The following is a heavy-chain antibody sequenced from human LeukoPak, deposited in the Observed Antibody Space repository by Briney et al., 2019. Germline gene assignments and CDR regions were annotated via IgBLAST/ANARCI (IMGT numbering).Heavy chain of an antibody. D-gene: IGHD3-3*01. CDR2: IYYSGST. CDR3: ARARSLFGVAFYYYYYMDV. J-gene: IGHJ6*03. V-gene: IGHV4-39*07. CDR1: GGSIGSSSYY. Sequence: PSETLSLTCTVSGGSIGSSSYYWGWIRQPPGKGLEWFGSIYYSGSTYYNPSLKSRVTISVDTSKNQFSLKLSSVTAADTAVYYCARARSLFGVAFYYYYYMDVWGKGTTVTVSS.